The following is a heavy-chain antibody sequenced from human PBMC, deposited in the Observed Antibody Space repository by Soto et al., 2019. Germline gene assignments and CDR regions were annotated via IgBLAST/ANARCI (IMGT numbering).Heavy chain of an antibody. CDR1: GGSISSGGYY. CDR3: ARAPRYYYDFWSGRSTPGPYYYYMEV. CDR2: IYYSGST. Sequence: SETLSLTCTVSGGSISSGGYYWSWIRQHPGKGLEWIGYIYYSGSTYYNPSLKSRVTISVDTSKNQFSLKLSSVTAADTAVYYCARAPRYYYDFWSGRSTPGPYYYYMEVWGKGTTVTVSS. J-gene: IGHJ6*03. V-gene: IGHV4-31*03. D-gene: IGHD3-3*01.